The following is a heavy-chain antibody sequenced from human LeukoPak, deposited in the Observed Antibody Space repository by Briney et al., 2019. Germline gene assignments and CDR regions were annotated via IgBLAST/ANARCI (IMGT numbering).Heavy chain of an antibody. CDR2: MYYSGDS. V-gene: IGHV4-59*12. CDR3: GRELPSTGNLFVP. CDR1: GVPITDYH. J-gene: IGHJ5*02. Sequence: KPSETLSLTRNISGVPITDYHWSWIRLAPRRGLEWIGYMYYSGDSNSNPSLEGRVTMSADTSTNQFSLRLTSVTAADTAIYYCGRELPSTGNLFVPWGEGILVTVSS. D-gene: IGHD1-14*01.